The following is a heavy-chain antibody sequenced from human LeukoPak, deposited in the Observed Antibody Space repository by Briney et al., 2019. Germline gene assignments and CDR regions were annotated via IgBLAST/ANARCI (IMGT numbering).Heavy chain of an antibody. CDR1: GYSFTNYW. V-gene: IGHV5-51*01. CDR2: IYPGGSDT. D-gene: IGHD1-1*01. J-gene: IGHJ4*02. Sequence: GESLKISCKGSGYSFTNYWIGWVRPMPGKGLEWMGIIYPGGSDTRYSPSFQGQVTISADRSISTAYLQWSSLKASDTAMYYCARSLHGYSYGFDYWGQGALVTVSS. CDR3: ARSLHGYSYGFDY.